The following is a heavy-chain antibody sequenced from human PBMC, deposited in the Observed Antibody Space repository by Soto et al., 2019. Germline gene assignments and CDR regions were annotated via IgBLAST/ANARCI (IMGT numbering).Heavy chain of an antibody. CDR2: IIPIFGTA. V-gene: IGHV1-69*01. D-gene: IGHD2-15*01. J-gene: IGHJ5*02. CDR3: ATHWSGCSCYST. CDR1: GGTFSRDA. Sequence: QVQLVQSGAEVKKPGSSVKVSCMASGGTFSRDALSWVRQAPGKGLEWMGGIIPIFGTANYAQKFQGRVTITADESTGTAYMELSSLRSEDTAVYYCATHWSGCSCYSTWGQGTLVTVSS.